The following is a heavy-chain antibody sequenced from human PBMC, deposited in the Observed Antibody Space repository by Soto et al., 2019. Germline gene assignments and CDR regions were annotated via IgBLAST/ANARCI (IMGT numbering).Heavy chain of an antibody. CDR1: GFTFSTYS. CDR2: ISSSSSYI. D-gene: IGHD3-16*01. J-gene: IGHJ4*02. V-gene: IGHV3-21*01. Sequence: GGFLRLSCAASGFTFSTYSMNWVRQAPGKGLEWVSSISSSSSYIYYADSVKGRFTISRDNAKNSLYLQMNSLRAEDTAVYYCARDLPHLPGEALWGQGALVTVSS. CDR3: ARDLPHLPGEAL.